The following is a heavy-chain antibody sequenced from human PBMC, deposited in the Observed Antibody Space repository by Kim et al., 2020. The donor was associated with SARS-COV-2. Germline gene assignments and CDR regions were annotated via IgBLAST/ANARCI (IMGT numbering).Heavy chain of an antibody. J-gene: IGHJ4*02. CDR1: GFTFSSYA. V-gene: IGHV3-30-3*01. CDR3: ASPSTAAPSESVY. Sequence: GGSLRLSCAASGFTFSSYAMHWVRQAPGKGLEWVAVISYDGSNKYYADSVKGRFTISRDNSKNTLYLQMNSLRAEDTAVYYCASPSTAAPSESVYWGQGTLVTVSS. CDR2: ISYDGSNK. D-gene: IGHD2-2*01.